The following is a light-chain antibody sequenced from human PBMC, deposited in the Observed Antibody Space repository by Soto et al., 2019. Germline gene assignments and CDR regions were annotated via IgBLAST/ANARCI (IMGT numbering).Light chain of an antibody. Sequence: AIRMTQSPSSLSASTVDRVTITCRSSQGISSYLAWYQQKPGKAPKLLIYEASTLQSGVPSRFSGSGSGTDFSLTISSLQPEDLATYYCQQVNTYPPRAFGQGTKVDI. V-gene: IGKV1-8*01. CDR3: QQVNTYPPRA. CDR2: EAS. J-gene: IGKJ1*01. CDR1: QGISSY.